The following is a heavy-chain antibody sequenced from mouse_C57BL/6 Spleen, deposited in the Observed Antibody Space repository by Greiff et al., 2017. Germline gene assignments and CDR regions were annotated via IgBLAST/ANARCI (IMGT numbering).Heavy chain of an antibody. J-gene: IGHJ1*03. Sequence: VQLVESGPELVKPGASVKISCKASGYAFSCSWLNWVKQRPGKGLEWIGRIYPGDGDTNSNGKFKGKATLTADKSSSTAYMQLSSLTSEDSAVYFCARLVITTVVAPYFDVWGTGTTVTVAS. CDR1: GYAFSCSW. V-gene: IGHV1-82*01. D-gene: IGHD1-1*01. CDR3: ARLVITTVVAPYFDV. CDR2: IYPGDGDT.